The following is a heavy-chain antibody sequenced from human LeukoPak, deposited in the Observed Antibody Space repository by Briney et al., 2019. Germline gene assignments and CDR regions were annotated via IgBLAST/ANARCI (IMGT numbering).Heavy chain of an antibody. V-gene: IGHV3-64D*09. D-gene: IGHD6-19*01. J-gene: IGHJ4*02. CDR1: GFTFGRYA. Sequence: GGSLRLSCSASGFTFGRYAMHWVRQAPGKGLESVSTISSDGGSTYYADSVKGRFSISRDNSKNTVYLQLSSLRGEDAAVYYCVKDRGAVAGYYFDYWGRGTLVTVS. CDR3: VKDRGAVAGYYFDY. CDR2: ISSDGGST.